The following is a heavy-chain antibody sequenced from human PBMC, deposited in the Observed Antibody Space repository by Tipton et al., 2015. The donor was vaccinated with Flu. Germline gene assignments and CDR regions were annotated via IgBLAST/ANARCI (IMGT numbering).Heavy chain of an antibody. J-gene: IGHJ5*02. CDR2: INHSGST. V-gene: IGHV4-34*01. D-gene: IGHD3-10*01. CDR1: GGSFSGYY. CDR3: ARRTKGTMVRGVIVNWFDP. Sequence: GLVKPSETLSLTCAVYGGSFSGYYWSWIRQPPGKGLEWIGEINHSGSTNYNPSLKSRVTISVDTSKNQFSLRLSSVTAADTAVYYCARRTKGTMVRGVIVNWFDPWGQGTLVTVSS.